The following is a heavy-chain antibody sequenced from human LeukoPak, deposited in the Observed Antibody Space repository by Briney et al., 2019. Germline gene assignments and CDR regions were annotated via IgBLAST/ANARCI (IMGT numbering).Heavy chain of an antibody. V-gene: IGHV4-59*01. Sequence: SETLSLTCTVSGGSINSYYWSWIRQSPGKGLEYIGYTYYSGSTNYNPSLKSRVTISVDTSKNQFSLKLSSVTAADTAVYYCARGLHYNNWFDPWGQGILVTVSS. CDR1: GGSINSYY. J-gene: IGHJ5*02. CDR3: ARGLHYNNWFDP. CDR2: TYYSGST. D-gene: IGHD4-11*01.